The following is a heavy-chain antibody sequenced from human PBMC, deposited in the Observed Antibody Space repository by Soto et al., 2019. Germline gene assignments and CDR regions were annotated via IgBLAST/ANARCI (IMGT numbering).Heavy chain of an antibody. Sequence: ASVKVSCKASGGTFSSYAISWVRQAPGQGLEWMGGIIPIFGTTNYAQKFQGRVTITADESTSTAYMELSSLRSEDTAVYYCARASIVATIWAGYYYYGMDVWGQGTTVTVSS. D-gene: IGHD5-12*01. CDR1: GGTFSSYA. J-gene: IGHJ6*02. CDR3: ARASIVATIWAGYYYYGMDV. CDR2: IIPIFGTT. V-gene: IGHV1-69*13.